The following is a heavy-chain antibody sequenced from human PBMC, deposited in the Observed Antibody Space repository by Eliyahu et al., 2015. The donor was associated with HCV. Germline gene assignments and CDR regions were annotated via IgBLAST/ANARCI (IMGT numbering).Heavy chain of an antibody. CDR1: GASIXSRGYY. CDR3: ARAPSSNSATYVDY. CDR2: IYYSGST. Sequence: QVQLQESGPGLVKPSQTLSLTCTVSGASIXSRGYYWGWIRQHPGKGLEWIGYIYYSGSTNYNPPLKSRVTVSGDTSKNQFSLKLTSVTAADTAVYYCARAPSSNSATYVDYWGPGTLVIVSS. D-gene: IGHD2-2*01. V-gene: IGHV4-31*03. J-gene: IGHJ4*02.